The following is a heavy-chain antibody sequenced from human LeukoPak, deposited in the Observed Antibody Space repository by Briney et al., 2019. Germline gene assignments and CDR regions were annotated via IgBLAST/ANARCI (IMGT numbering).Heavy chain of an antibody. CDR2: IYYSGST. CDR3: ARDYYDSSGYYANKNWFDP. J-gene: IGHJ5*02. D-gene: IGHD3-22*01. CDR1: GGSISSSSYY. Sequence: SETLSLTCTVSGGSISSSSYYWGWIRQPPGKGLEWIGSIYYSGSTYYNPSLKSRVTISVDTSKNQFSLKLSSVTAADTAVYYCARDYYDSSGYYANKNWFDPWGQGTLVTVSS. V-gene: IGHV4-39*07.